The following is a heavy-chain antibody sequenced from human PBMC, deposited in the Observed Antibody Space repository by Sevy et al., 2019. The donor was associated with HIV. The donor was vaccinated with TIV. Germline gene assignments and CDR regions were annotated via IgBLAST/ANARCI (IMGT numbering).Heavy chain of an antibody. V-gene: IGHV4-34*01. CDR3: TRHCNSTTCSHAFDI. CDR2: INHSGST. Sequence: SETLSLTCDVYGGSFSGNYWSWIRQPPGKGLEWIGEINHSGSTNYNPSLKSRVTISEDTSKNQFSLKLSSVTAADTAVYYCTRHCNSTTCSHAFDIWGQGTMVTVSS. D-gene: IGHD2-2*01. J-gene: IGHJ3*02. CDR1: GGSFSGNY.